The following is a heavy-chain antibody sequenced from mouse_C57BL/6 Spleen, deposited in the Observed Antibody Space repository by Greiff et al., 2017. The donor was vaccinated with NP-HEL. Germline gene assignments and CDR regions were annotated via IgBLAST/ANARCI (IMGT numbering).Heavy chain of an antibody. D-gene: IGHD1-1*01. V-gene: IGHV1-22*01. CDR1: GYTFTDYN. CDR2: INPNNGGT. J-gene: IGHJ1*03. CDR3: ARRAVDGVYWYFDV. Sequence: EVQLQQSGPELVKPGASVKMSCKASGYTFTDYNMHWVTQSHGKSLEWIGYINPNNGGTSYNQKFKGKATLTVNKSSSTAYMELRSLTSEDSAVYYCARRAVDGVYWYFDVWGTGTTVTVSS.